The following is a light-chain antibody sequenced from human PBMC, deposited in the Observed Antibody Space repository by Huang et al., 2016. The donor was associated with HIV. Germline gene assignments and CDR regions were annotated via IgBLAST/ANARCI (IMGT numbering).Light chain of an antibody. V-gene: IGKV3-11*01. CDR2: DAS. CDR3: QDRYNWPRFT. CDR1: QSVGTY. Sequence: ENMLTQSPATLSLSPGKRATLSCRASQSVGTYLAWYQQKPGQAPRLLIYDASFRATGIPVRFSGSGSGTNFTLTISRLEPEDFAVYYCQDRYNWPRFTFGPGTKVDIK. J-gene: IGKJ3*01.